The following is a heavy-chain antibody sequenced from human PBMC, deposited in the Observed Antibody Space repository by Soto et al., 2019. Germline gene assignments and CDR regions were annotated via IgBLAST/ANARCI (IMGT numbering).Heavy chain of an antibody. CDR1: GFTFSIYS. V-gene: IGHV3-23*01. CDR3: AKEMFSSSWYYFDY. CDR2: TGGGGTSR. D-gene: IGHD6-13*01. Sequence: PGGSLRLSCAASGFTFSIYSMTWVRQAPGRGLEWVSATGGGGTSRYYADSVKGRFTISRDNSKNTLYLQMNSLRAEDTAVYYCAKEMFSSSWYYFDYWGLGTLVTVSS. J-gene: IGHJ4*02.